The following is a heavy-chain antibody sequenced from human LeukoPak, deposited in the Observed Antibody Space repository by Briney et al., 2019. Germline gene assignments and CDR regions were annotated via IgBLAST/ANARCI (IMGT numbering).Heavy chain of an antibody. Sequence: KPSETLSLTCGVSGGSISGTNWWSWVRQPPGQGLEWIGEISLSGLTNYNPSLKSRVTMSLDKSKNLLSLTLTSVTAADTAVYYCSRESGAFSPFGYWGQGTLVTVTS. CDR2: ISLSGLT. D-gene: IGHD1-26*01. V-gene: IGHV4-4*02. J-gene: IGHJ4*02. CDR3: SRESGAFSPFGY. CDR1: GGSISGTNW.